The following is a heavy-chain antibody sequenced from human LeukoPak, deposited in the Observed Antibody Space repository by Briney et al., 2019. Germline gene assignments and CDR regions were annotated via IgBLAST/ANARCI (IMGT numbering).Heavy chain of an antibody. D-gene: IGHD3-16*01. CDR1: GGSFSGYY. J-gene: IGHJ5*02. CDR3: ARPVGGWFDP. Sequence: PSETLSLTCAVYGGSFSGYYWSWVRQPPGMGLEWIGEVNLSGVTIYNPSLKSRITMSLDTSKNHFSLKLSSVTAADTAVYYCARPVGGWFDPWGQGTLVTVSS. V-gene: IGHV4-34*01. CDR2: VNLSGVT.